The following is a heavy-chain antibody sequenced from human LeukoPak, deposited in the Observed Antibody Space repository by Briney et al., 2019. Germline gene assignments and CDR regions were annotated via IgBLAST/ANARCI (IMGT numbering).Heavy chain of an antibody. D-gene: IGHD6-19*01. CDR2: ISYDGSNK. CDR3: ARRDSSGWLY. Sequence: PGRSLRLSCAASGFTFSSYAMHWVRQAPGKGLEWVAVISYDGSNKYYADSVKGRFTISRDNSKNTLYLQMNSLRAEDTAVYYCARRDSSGWLYWGQGTLVTVSS. V-gene: IGHV3-30-3*01. J-gene: IGHJ4*02. CDR1: GFTFSSYA.